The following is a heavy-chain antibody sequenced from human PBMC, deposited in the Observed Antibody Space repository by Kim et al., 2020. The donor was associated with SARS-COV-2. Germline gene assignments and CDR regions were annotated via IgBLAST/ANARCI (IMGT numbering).Heavy chain of an antibody. D-gene: IGHD6-13*01. CDR1: GFSFSDYY. CDR3: ARDSAAAGTAGHAFDI. V-gene: IGHV3-11*05. Sequence: GGSLRLSCAASGFSFSDYYMSWIRQAPGKGLEWVSYISGGSNYINYADSVKGRFTISRDNGNNSLHLQMNSLRAEDTAVYYCARDSAAAGTAGHAFDIWGQGTLVTVSP. CDR2: ISGGSNYI. J-gene: IGHJ3*02.